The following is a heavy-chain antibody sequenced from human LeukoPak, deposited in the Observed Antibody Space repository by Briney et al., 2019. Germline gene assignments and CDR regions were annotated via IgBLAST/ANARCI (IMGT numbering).Heavy chain of an antibody. CDR1: GGFIRSHY. CDR3: ARSTIFADYYMDV. Sequence: SETLSLTCTVSGGFIRSHYWSWIRQPPGKGLEWIGYISYTGSTNYNPSLKSRVTISVDTSENQFSLKLSSVTAADTAVYYCARSTIFADYYMDVWGKGTTVTVSS. J-gene: IGHJ6*03. D-gene: IGHD3-3*01. CDR2: ISYTGST. V-gene: IGHV4-59*11.